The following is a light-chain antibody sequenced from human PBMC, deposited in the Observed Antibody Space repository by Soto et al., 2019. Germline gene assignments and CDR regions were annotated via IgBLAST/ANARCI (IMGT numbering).Light chain of an antibody. CDR2: GAS. Sequence: EIVLTQSPGTLSLSPEKRATLSCWASQSVHSSHLAWYQQRPGQPPRLLIYGASSRATGIPDRFSGSGSGTVFTLTISRLEPEDFAVYFCQQYDSSPTTFGQGTKVDIK. V-gene: IGKV3-20*01. J-gene: IGKJ1*01. CDR3: QQYDSSPTT. CDR1: QSVHSSH.